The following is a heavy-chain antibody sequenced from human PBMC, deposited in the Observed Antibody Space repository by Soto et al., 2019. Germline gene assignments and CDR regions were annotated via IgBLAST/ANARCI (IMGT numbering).Heavy chain of an antibody. D-gene: IGHD3-3*01. CDR1: GYTFTSYD. Sequence: QVPLVQSGAEVKKPGASVKVSCKASGYTFTSYDINWVRQATGQGLEWMGWMNPNSGNTGYAQKFQGRVTMTRNTSISTAYMELSSLRSEDTAVYYCARSALYYDFWSGYNDAFDIWGQGTMVTVSS. CDR3: ARSALYYDFWSGYNDAFDI. J-gene: IGHJ3*02. CDR2: MNPNSGNT. V-gene: IGHV1-8*01.